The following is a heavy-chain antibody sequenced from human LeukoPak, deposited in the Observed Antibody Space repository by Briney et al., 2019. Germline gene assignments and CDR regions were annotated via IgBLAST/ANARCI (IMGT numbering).Heavy chain of an antibody. CDR2: SYHRGST. Sequence: SETLSLTCTVSGGSINNYYWSWIRQPPGKGLEWIGWSYHRGSTSYNPSLKSRVAISVDTSKNQFSLKLSFVTAEDTAVYYCARESYDFWSGYYGVGNIDYWGQGTLVTVSS. J-gene: IGHJ4*02. CDR1: GGSINNYY. CDR3: ARESYDFWSGYYGVGNIDY. V-gene: IGHV4-59*01. D-gene: IGHD3-3*01.